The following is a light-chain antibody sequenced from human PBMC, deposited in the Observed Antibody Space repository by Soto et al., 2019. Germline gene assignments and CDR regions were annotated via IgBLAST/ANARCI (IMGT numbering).Light chain of an antibody. CDR2: EVR. CDR3: NSYTTSSTYV. V-gene: IGLV2-14*01. Sequence: QSVLTQTASVSGSPGQSITISCTGTSSDVGSYNRVSWYQQPPGTAPKLIIYEVRNRPSGVSNRFSGSKSGNTAYLTISGLQAEDEADYFCNSYTTSSTYVFGTGTKVTVL. J-gene: IGLJ1*01. CDR1: SSDVGSYNR.